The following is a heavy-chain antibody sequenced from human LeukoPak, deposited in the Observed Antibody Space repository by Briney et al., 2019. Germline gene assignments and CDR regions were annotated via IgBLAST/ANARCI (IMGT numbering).Heavy chain of an antibody. J-gene: IGHJ4*02. D-gene: IGHD3-10*02. CDR1: AGFVSNSNYY. Sequence: SETLSLTCTVSAGFVSNSNYYWGWIRQPPGKGLEWIGSIYYSGSTYYNPSLESRVTISVDTSKNHFSLKLSSVTAADTAVYFCATLLSSSYYFDYWGQGTLVTVSS. V-gene: IGHV4-39*02. CDR2: IYYSGST. CDR3: ATLLSSSYYFDY.